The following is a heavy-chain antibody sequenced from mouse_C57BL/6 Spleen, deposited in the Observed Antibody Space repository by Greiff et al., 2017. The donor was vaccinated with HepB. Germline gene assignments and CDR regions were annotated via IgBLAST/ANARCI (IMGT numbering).Heavy chain of an antibody. J-gene: IGHJ2*01. V-gene: IGHV1-81*01. CDR1: GYTFTSYG. CDR3: ARWDQDSSGYGGPFDY. CDR2: IYPRSGNT. D-gene: IGHD3-2*02. Sequence: QVQLQQSGAELARPGASVKLSCKASGYTFTSYGISWVKQRTGQGLEWIGEIYPRSGNTYYNEKFKGKATLTADKSSSTAYMELRSLTSEDSAVYFCARWDQDSSGYGGPFDYWGQGTTLTVSS.